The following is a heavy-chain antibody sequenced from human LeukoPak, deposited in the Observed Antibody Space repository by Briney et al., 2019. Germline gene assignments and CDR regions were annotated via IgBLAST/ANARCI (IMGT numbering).Heavy chain of an antibody. V-gene: IGHV3-30*18. CDR2: ISYGGGNK. D-gene: IGHD4-17*01. CDR1: GFTFSSYG. J-gene: IGHJ4*02. Sequence: PGGSLRLSCAASGFTFSSYGMHWVRQAPGKGLEWVAVISYGGGNKYYADSVKGRFTISRDNSKNTLYLQMNSLRAEDTAVYYCAQDPYREYGYWGQETLVTVSS. CDR3: AQDPYREYGY.